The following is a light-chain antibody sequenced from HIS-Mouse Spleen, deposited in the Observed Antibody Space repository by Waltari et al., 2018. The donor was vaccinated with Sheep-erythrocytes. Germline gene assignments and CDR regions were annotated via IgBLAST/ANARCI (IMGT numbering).Light chain of an antibody. V-gene: IGKV1-27*01. CDR1: QGISNC. CDR2: AAS. CDR3: QKYNSAPLT. J-gene: IGKJ4*01. Sequence: DIQMTQSPSSLSASVGDRVTITCRAGQGISNCLAWYQQKPGKVPKLLIYAASTLQSGVLSRISGSGSGTNFTLTISSLQHEDDATYYCQKYNSAPLTFGGGTKVEIK.